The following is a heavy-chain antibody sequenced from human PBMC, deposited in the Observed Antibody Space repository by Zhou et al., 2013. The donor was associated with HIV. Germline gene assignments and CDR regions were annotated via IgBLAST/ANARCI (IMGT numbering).Heavy chain of an antibody. D-gene: IGHD5-12*01. Sequence: QVQLVQSGPELKKPRASVKVSCKASQYTFTDYYIHWLRQAPGKGLEWMGWINSKSGGTNYAQDFQGRLTMTRDTSITTVYMELKRLTSEDTAMYFCARSHKWLQLRYQGNFDYWGQGTVVTVSS. CDR1: QYTFTDYY. CDR3: ARSHKWLQLRYQGNFDY. J-gene: IGHJ4*02. CDR2: INSKSGGT. V-gene: IGHV1-2*02.